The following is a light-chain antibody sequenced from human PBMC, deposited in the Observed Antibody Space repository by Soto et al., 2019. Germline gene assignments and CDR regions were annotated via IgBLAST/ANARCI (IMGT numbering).Light chain of an antibody. J-gene: IGKJ1*01. Sequence: EIVLTQSPATLSLSPGEGATLSCRASQSISSYLAWYQQKPGQAPRLLIYDASNRATGIPARFSGSGSGTDFTLTISTLESADVAVYYCQQRSNWPWTFGQGTKVEIK. CDR2: DAS. CDR1: QSISSY. V-gene: IGKV3-11*01. CDR3: QQRSNWPWT.